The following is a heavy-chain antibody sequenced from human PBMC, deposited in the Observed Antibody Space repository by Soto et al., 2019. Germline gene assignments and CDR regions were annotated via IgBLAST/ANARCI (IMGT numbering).Heavy chain of an antibody. CDR2: INHSGRT. CDR3: ARRYCSSTSCLAGFDP. Sequence: LPETLSLTCAVYGGSFSGDHWSWIRQPPGKGLEWIGEINHSGRTNYNPSLKSRVTISVDTSKKQISLKLNSVTAADTAVYYCARRYCSSTSCLAGFDPWGRGTLVTVSS. D-gene: IGHD2-2*01. J-gene: IGHJ5*02. CDR1: GGSFSGDH. V-gene: IGHV4-34*01.